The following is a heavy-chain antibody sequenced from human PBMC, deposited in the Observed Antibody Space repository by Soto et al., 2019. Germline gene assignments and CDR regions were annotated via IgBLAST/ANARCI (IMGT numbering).Heavy chain of an antibody. CDR3: ARGNDYGDRLIDY. V-gene: IGHV4-39*01. CDR1: GGSISSSSYY. Sequence: SETLSLTCTVSGGSISSSSYYWGWIRQPPGKGLEWIGSIYYSGSTYYNPSLKSRVTISVDTSKNQFPLKLSSVTAADTAVYYCARGNDYGDRLIDYWGQGTLVTVSS. CDR2: IYYSGST. J-gene: IGHJ4*02. D-gene: IGHD4-17*01.